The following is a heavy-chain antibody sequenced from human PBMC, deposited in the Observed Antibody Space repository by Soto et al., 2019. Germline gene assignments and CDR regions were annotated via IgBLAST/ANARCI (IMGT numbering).Heavy chain of an antibody. CDR2: INYRGST. CDR3: ARVVGGRYFDWTVDY. V-gene: IGHV4-31*01. Sequence: SESLSLTCNVSVCSISSLTYYASWSPHPPGKCLQWIGDINYRGSTYYNPSLKSTLTLLVDTSKHQFSLKLSSVTAADTAVYYCARVVGGRYFDWTVDYSGQGTLVTVSS. CDR1: VCSISSLTYY. J-gene: IGHJ4*02. D-gene: IGHD3-9*01.